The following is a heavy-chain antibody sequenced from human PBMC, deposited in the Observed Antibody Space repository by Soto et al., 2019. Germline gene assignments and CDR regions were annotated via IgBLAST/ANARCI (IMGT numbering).Heavy chain of an antibody. CDR2: ISYDGSNK. Sequence: GGSLRLSCAASGFTFSSYGMHWVRQAPGKGLEWVAVISYDGSNKYYADSVKGRFTISRDNSKNTLYLQMNSLRAEDTAVYYCANGDSSGWDDAFDIWGQGTMVTVSS. V-gene: IGHV3-30*18. CDR1: GFTFSSYG. CDR3: ANGDSSGWDDAFDI. D-gene: IGHD6-19*01. J-gene: IGHJ3*02.